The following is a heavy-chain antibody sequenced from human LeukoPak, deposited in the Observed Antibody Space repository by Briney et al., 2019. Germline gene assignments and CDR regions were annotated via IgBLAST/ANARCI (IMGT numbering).Heavy chain of an antibody. D-gene: IGHD1-26*01. CDR1: GGSISSSSYH. Sequence: SETLSLTCTVSGGSISSSSYHWGWIRQPPGKGLEWIGSLYYSGSTYYNPSLKSRVTTSVDTSKNQFSLKLSSVTAAVTAVYYCARLSPSGSYSALFDYWGQGTLVTVSS. CDR3: ARLSPSGSYSALFDY. J-gene: IGHJ4*02. V-gene: IGHV4-39*01. CDR2: LYYSGST.